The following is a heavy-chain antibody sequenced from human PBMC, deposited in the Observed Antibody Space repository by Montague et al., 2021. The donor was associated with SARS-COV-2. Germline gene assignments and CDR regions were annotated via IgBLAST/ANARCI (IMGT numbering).Heavy chain of an antibody. V-gene: IGHV4-59*01. CDR3: ARADLGPAPTAFDI. D-gene: IGHD3-16*01. CDR1: GGSINSYY. CDR2: IYNRGTA. J-gene: IGHJ3*02. Sequence: SETRSLTCTVSGGSINSYYWTWIRQPPGKGLEWIGYIYNRGTAKYNPSLKSRVTVSLDTSKDQFSLRLNSVTAADTAVYYCARADLGPAPTAFDIWGPGTMVTVSS.